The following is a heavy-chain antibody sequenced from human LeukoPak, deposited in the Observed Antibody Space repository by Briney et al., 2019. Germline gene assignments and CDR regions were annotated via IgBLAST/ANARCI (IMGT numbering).Heavy chain of an antibody. CDR2: MNPNSGDT. CDR1: GYIFTSYY. J-gene: IGHJ4*02. D-gene: IGHD3-10*01. V-gene: IGHV1-8*02. Sequence: ASVKVSCKASGYIFTSYYINWVRQATAQGLEWMGWMNPNSGDTAYVQKFQGRVTMTRSTSTSTAYMELSSRRSEYTAIYYCARGRFGSGSYFDYWGQGTLVPVSS. CDR3: ARGRFGSGSYFDY.